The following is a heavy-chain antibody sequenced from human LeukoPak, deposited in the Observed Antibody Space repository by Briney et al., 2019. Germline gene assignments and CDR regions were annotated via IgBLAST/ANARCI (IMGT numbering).Heavy chain of an antibody. CDR1: GYTFTSYG. V-gene: IGHV1-18*01. CDR3: ARVFQRGLRDYYYMDV. D-gene: IGHD3-16*01. Sequence: ASVKVSCKASGYTFTSYGISWVRQAPGQGLEWMGWISAYNGNTNYAQKLQGRVTMTTDTSTSTAYMELRSLRSDDTAVYYCARVFQRGLRDYYYMDVWGQGTTVTVSS. CDR2: ISAYNGNT. J-gene: IGHJ6*03.